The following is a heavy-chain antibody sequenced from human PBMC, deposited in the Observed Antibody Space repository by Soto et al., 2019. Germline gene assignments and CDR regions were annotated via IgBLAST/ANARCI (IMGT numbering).Heavy chain of an antibody. V-gene: IGHV1-69*01. Sequence: QVQLVQSGAEVKTPGSSVKVSCKASGGIFTRYDIRWVRQDPGQGLEWMGAIIPIFGTANYAQKFQGRVTITADATTSTTYMELSSLRSEDTAMYYCAINEGRDVSTFDYWGQGTLVTVSS. CDR1: GGIFTRYD. CDR3: AINEGRDVSTFDY. J-gene: IGHJ4*02. CDR2: IIPIFGTA. D-gene: IGHD3-10*02.